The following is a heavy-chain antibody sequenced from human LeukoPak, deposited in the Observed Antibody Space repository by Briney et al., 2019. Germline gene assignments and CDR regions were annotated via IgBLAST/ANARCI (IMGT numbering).Heavy chain of an antibody. D-gene: IGHD3-16*02. CDR1: GFTFSSYW. V-gene: IGHV3-74*01. CDR3: ARGEYDYVLGSYPQSDY. J-gene: IGHJ4*02. CDR2: INSDGSST. Sequence: GGSLRLSSAASGFTFSSYWMHWVRQAPGKGLVWVSRINSDGSSTSYADSVKGRFTISRDNAKNTLYLQMNSLRAEDTAVYYCARGEYDYVLGSYPQSDYWGQGTLVTVSS.